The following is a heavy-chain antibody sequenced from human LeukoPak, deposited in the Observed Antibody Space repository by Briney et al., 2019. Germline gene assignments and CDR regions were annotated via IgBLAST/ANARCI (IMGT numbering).Heavy chain of an antibody. CDR2: ISAYNGNT. CDR3: ARAPSPYYGGNSEIDY. V-gene: IGHV1-18*01. Sequence: ASVKVSCKASGYTFTSYGISWVRQAPGQGLEWMGWISAYNGNTNYAQKLQGRVTMTTDTSTSTAYMELRSLRSDDTAVYYCARAPSPYYGGNSEIDYWGQGTLVTVSS. D-gene: IGHD4-23*01. CDR1: GYTFTSYG. J-gene: IGHJ4*02.